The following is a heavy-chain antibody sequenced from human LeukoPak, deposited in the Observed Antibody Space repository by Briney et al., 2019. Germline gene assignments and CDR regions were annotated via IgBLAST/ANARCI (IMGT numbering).Heavy chain of an antibody. CDR3: AKDGYCSSTSCYVVYFDY. V-gene: IGHV3-23*01. CDR2: ICGSGGST. D-gene: IGHD2-2*03. Sequence: GGSLRLSCAASGFTFSSYAMSWVRQAPGKGLEWVSAICGSGGSTYYADSVKGRFTISRDNPKNTLYLQMNSLRAEDTAVYYCAKDGYCSSTSCYVVYFDYWGQGTLVTVSS. J-gene: IGHJ4*02. CDR1: GFTFSSYA.